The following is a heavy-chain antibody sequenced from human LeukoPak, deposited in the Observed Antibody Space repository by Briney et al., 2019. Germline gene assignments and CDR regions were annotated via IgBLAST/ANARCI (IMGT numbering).Heavy chain of an antibody. Sequence: GGSLRLSCAASGFTFNNYWLHWVRQAPGKGLVWVSRINTDGSSANYAGSLTGRFSISKDNPKNTLFLQMNSLRADDTAVYYCARWDNSGYYSLDYWGQGTLVTVSS. V-gene: IGHV3-74*01. J-gene: IGHJ4*02. CDR1: GFTFNNYW. D-gene: IGHD3-22*01. CDR2: INTDGSSA. CDR3: ARWDNSGYYSLDY.